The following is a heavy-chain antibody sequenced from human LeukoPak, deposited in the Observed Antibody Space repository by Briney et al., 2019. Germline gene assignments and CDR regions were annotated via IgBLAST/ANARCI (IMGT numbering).Heavy chain of an antibody. CDR2: VYDSGST. CDR3: TRDYRGFTPGWFDD. Sequence: SETLSLTCTVSGGSISSNYWSWLRRSPGKGLEWIGYVYDSGSTNYNPSLRRRVTISVDTSRTKFSLRLTSVTAADTAVYFCTRDYRGFTPGWFDDWGQGTLVTVSS. D-gene: IGHD3-16*02. V-gene: IGHV4-59*01. J-gene: IGHJ4*02. CDR1: GGSISSNY.